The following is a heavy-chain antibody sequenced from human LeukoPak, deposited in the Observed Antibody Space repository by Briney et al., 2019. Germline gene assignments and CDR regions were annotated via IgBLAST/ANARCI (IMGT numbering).Heavy chain of an antibody. V-gene: IGHV3-15*01. J-gene: IGHJ4*02. D-gene: IGHD6-19*01. Sequence: GGSLRLSCAASGFTFSNAWMSWVRQAPGKGLEWVGRIKSKTDGGITDYAAPVKGRFTISRDDSKNTLYLQMNSLKTEDTAVYYCTTDRGGWYPPWRDYWGQGTLVTVSS. CDR1: GFTFSNAW. CDR2: IKSKTDGGIT. CDR3: TTDRGGWYPPWRDY.